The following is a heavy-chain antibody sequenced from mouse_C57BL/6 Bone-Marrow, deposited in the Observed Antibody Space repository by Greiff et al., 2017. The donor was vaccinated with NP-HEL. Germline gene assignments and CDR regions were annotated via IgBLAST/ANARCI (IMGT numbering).Heavy chain of an antibody. V-gene: IGHV5-17*01. CDR1: GFTFSDYG. D-gene: IGHD1-1*01. Sequence: EVQLVESGGGLVKPGGSLKLSCAASGFTFSDYGMYWVRQAPEKGLEWVAYISSGSSTIYYADTVKGRFTISRDNAKNTLFLQMTSLRSEDTAMYYCARSITTVVDAMDYWGQGTSVTVSS. CDR3: ARSITTVVDAMDY. J-gene: IGHJ4*01. CDR2: ISSGSSTI.